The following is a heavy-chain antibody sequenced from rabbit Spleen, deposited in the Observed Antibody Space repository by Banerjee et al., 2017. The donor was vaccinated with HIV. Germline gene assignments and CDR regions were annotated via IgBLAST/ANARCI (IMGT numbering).Heavy chain of an antibody. CDR2: IDASDSGFT. Sequence: QEQLEESGGDLVKPGASLTLTCIASGVSFSGSSYMCWVRQAPGKGLEWIACIDASDSGFTYFASWAKGRFTISKTSSTTVTLQMTSLTAADTATYFCARGSAAMTMVITGYYFNLWGPGTLVTVS. V-gene: IGHV1S45*01. CDR3: ARGSAAMTMVITGYYFNL. J-gene: IGHJ4*01. CDR1: GVSFSGSSY. D-gene: IGHD2-1*01.